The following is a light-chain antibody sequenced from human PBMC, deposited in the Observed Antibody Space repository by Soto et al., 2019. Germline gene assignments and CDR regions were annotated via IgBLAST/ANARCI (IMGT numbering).Light chain of an antibody. CDR2: DTS. V-gene: IGKV3-15*01. J-gene: IGKJ4*01. CDR1: QSVGDT. CDR3: QRYNNWPLT. Sequence: EIVMTQSPATLSVSPGEGVTLSCRASQSVGDTLAWYQHKPGQTPRLLIYDTSARATGVPARFSGSRSGTEFTLTINSLQSEDFAVYYCQRYNNWPLTFGGGTKVDIK.